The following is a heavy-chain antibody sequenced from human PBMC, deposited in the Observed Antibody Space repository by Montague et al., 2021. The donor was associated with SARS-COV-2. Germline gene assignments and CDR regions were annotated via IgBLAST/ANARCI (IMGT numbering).Heavy chain of an antibody. D-gene: IGHD4-17*01. Sequence: PALVKPTQTLTLTCTFSGFSLSTSGMCVSWIRQPPGKALEWLARXDWDDDKYYRTSLKTRLTISKDTSKNQVVLTMTNMDPVDTATYYCARIQATVNAFDIWGQGTMVTVSS. CDR3: ARIQATVNAFDI. J-gene: IGHJ3*02. CDR1: GFSLSTSGMC. CDR2: XDWDDDK. V-gene: IGHV2-70*11.